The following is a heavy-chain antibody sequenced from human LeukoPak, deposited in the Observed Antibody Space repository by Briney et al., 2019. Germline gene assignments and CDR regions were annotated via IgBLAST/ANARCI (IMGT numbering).Heavy chain of an antibody. CDR3: ARGTYYYDSSGYWANMGGDY. D-gene: IGHD3-22*01. J-gene: IGHJ4*02. CDR1: GYTFTGYY. V-gene: IGHV1-2*02. CDR2: INPNSGGT. Sequence: ASVKVSCKASGYTFTGYYMHWVRQAPGQGLEWMGWINPNSGGTNYAQKFQGRVTMTRDTSISTAYMELSRLRSDDTAVYYCARGTYYYDSSGYWANMGGDYWGQGTLVTVSS.